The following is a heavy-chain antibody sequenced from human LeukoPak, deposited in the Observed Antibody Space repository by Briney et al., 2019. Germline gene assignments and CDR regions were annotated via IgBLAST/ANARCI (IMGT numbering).Heavy chain of an antibody. D-gene: IGHD1-26*01. Sequence: GESLKISCKASGYSFTSYWIGWVRQTPRKGLEWMGIIYPGDSDTKYSPSFQGQVTISADKSISTAYLQWSSLKASDTAIYYCTRRVYTGTSRGWFDPWGQGTLVTVSS. CDR1: GYSFTSYW. J-gene: IGHJ5*02. CDR2: IYPGDSDT. CDR3: TRRVYTGTSRGWFDP. V-gene: IGHV5-51*01.